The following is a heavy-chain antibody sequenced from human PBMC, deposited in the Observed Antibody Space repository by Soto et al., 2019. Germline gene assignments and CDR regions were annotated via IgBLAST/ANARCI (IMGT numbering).Heavy chain of an antibody. CDR1: VVSSSSSY. Sequence: SQTLSLTCTASVVSSSSSYWSWSRQYPGKGLEWIGSVYYRGSTNYNPPLKSRVTISVDTSKNQFSLKLSSVTAADTAVYYCVRGYYDTSGQSNTFDIWGQGTMVTVSS. V-gene: IGHV4-59*01. CDR2: VYYRGST. CDR3: VRGYYDTSGQSNTFDI. D-gene: IGHD3-22*01. J-gene: IGHJ3*02.